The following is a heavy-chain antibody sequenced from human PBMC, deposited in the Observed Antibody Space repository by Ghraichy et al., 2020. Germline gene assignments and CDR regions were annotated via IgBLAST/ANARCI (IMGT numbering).Heavy chain of an antibody. CDR2: IFPNLNII. CDR1: GGSFNIYA. Sequence: SVKVSCKTSGGSFNIYAINWVRQAPGQGLEWMGRIFPNLNIINYSHKLQNRVTITADKSTTTVYMELSSLESDDTAVYYCVRWGSFDIWGQGTMVAVSS. J-gene: IGHJ3*02. V-gene: IGHV1-69*04. CDR3: VRWGSFDI. D-gene: IGHD3-16*01.